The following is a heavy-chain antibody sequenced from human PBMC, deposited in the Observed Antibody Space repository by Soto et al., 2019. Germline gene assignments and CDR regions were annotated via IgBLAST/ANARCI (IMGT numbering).Heavy chain of an antibody. D-gene: IGHD4-17*01. Sequence: EVQLVESGGGLVKPGGSLRLSCAASGFTFSNAWMSWVRQAPGKGLEWVGRIKSKTDGGTTDYAAPVKGRFTISRDDSKNTLYLQMNSLKTEDTAVYYCTTDYGDYDDAFDIWGQGKMVTVSS. V-gene: IGHV3-15*01. CDR3: TTDYGDYDDAFDI. CDR2: IKSKTDGGTT. J-gene: IGHJ3*02. CDR1: GFTFSNAW.